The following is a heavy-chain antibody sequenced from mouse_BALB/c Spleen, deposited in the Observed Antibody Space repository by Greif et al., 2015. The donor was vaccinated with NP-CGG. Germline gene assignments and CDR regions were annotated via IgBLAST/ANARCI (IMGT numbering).Heavy chain of an antibody. CDR3: ARDYDGIAY. D-gene: IGHD2-12*01. CDR1: GFTFSDYY. V-gene: IGHV5-4*02. CDR2: ISDGGSYT. Sequence: EVMLVESGGGFVKPGGSLKLSCAASGFTFSDYYMYWVRQTPEKRLEWVATISDGGSYTYYPDSVKGRFTISRDNAKNNRYLQMSSLKSEDTAMDYCARDYDGIAYGGQGTLVTVSA. J-gene: IGHJ3*01.